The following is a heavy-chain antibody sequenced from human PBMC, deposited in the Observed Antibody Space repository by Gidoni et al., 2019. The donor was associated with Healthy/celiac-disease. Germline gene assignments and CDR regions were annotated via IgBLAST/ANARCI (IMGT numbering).Heavy chain of an antibody. CDR2: ISGSGGST. V-gene: IGHV3-23*01. CDR1: GFTFSSYA. J-gene: IGHJ4*02. Sequence: EVQLLEPGGGLVQPGGSLRLSCAASGFTFSSYAMSWVRQAPGKGLEWVSAISGSGGSTYYADSVKGRFTISRDNSKNTLYLQMNSLRAEDTAVYYCAKAPNYDFWRGYWFDYWGQGTLVTVSS. D-gene: IGHD3-3*01. CDR3: AKAPNYDFWRGYWFDY.